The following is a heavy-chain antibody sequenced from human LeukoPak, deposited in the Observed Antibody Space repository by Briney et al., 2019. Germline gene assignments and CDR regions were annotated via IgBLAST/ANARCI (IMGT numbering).Heavy chain of an antibody. Sequence: GGSLRLFYTACGFNYDDYAMQGPRDARGEGGEGGSCISWYTGNIGYADSVEGRLTISRDNAKNSLYLQMNSLRPEVTALYYCAKTRGPKQYGDFDYWGQGTLVTVSS. J-gene: IGHJ4*02. V-gene: IGHV3-9*01. CDR1: GFNYDDYA. D-gene: IGHD1/OR15-1a*01. CDR2: ISWYTGNI. CDR3: AKTRGPKQYGDFDY.